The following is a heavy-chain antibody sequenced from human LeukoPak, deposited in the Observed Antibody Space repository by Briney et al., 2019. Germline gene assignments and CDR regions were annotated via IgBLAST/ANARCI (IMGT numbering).Heavy chain of an antibody. V-gene: IGHV3-48*03. D-gene: IGHD3-10*02. J-gene: IGHJ6*04. CDR1: VFTFSSYE. Sequence: GGSLRLSCAASVFTFSSYEMNWVRQARGKGLEGVSYISSGGSTIDYADSVKGRFTISRDNAKNSLYLQMNSLRAEDTAVYYCAELGITMIGGVWGKGTTVTISS. CDR2: ISSGGSTI. CDR3: AELGITMIGGV.